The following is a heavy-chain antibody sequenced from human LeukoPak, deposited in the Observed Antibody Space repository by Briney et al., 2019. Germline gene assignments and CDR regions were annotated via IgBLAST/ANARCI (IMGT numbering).Heavy chain of an antibody. V-gene: IGHV6-1*01. CDR3: ARESVVRGGPNMDY. D-gene: IGHD3-10*01. Sequence: SQTLSLTCAISGDSVSSNSAAWNWIRHSPSRGLEWRGSTYYRSNWYNDYAVSVKRRMTINPDTSKHQISLQLNSVRPEDTAVYYCARESVVRGGPNMDYWGQGTQVSVSS. J-gene: IGHJ4*02. CDR1: GDSVSSNSAA. CDR2: TYYRSNWYN.